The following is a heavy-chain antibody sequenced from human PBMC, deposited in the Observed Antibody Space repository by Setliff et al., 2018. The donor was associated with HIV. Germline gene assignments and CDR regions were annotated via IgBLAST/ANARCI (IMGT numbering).Heavy chain of an antibody. Sequence: ETLSLTCAVYGGSFSGYYWSWIRQPPGKGLEWVGRIKSKTDGGTTDYAAPVKGRFTISRDDSKNTLYLQMNSLKTEDTAVYYCTAALQQQVVRWFDPWGQGTLVTAPQ. V-gene: IGHV3-15*01. D-gene: IGHD6-13*01. J-gene: IGHJ5*02. CDR2: IKSKTDGGTT. CDR1: GGSFSGYY. CDR3: TAALQQQVVRWFDP.